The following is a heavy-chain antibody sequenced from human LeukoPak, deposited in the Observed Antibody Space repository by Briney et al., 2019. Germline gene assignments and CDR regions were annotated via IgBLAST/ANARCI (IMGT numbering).Heavy chain of an antibody. Sequence: SGTLSLTCAVSGGSISSSNWWSWVRQPPGKGLEWIGEIYHSGSTNYNPSLKSRVTISVDKSKNQFSLKLSSVTAADTAVYYCARDRGDYNNWFDPWGQGTLVTVSS. D-gene: IGHD4-17*01. V-gene: IGHV4-4*02. CDR2: IYHSGST. CDR3: ARDRGDYNNWFDP. J-gene: IGHJ5*02. CDR1: GGSISSSNW.